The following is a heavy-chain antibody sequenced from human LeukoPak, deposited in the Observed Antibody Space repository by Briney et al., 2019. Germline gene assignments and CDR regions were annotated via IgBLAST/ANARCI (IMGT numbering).Heavy chain of an antibody. CDR1: GGSISSYY. CDR3: ARVQGYGEPNFDY. CDR2: IYYSGST. J-gene: IGHJ4*02. V-gene: IGHV4-59*01. D-gene: IGHD4-17*01. Sequence: PSETLSLTCTVSGGSISSYYWSWIRQPPGKGLEWIGYIYYSGSTNYNPSLKSRVTISVDTSKNQFSLKLSSVTAADTAVYYCARVQGYGEPNFDYWGQGTLVTVSS.